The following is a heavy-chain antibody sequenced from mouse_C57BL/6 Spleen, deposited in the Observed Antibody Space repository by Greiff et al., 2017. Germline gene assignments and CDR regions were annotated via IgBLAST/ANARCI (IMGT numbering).Heavy chain of an antibody. V-gene: IGHV1-55*01. CDR3: ARNIRGDGDMDY. CDR2: IYPGSGST. CDR1: GYTFTSYW. D-gene: IGHD1-3*01. J-gene: IGHJ4*01. Sequence: QVQLQQSGAELVKPGASVQMSCKASGYTFTSYWITWVKQRPGQGLEWLGDIYPGSGSTNYNEKFKSKATLTVDTSSSTAYMQLSSLTSEDSAVYYCARNIRGDGDMDYGGQGTTVTVSS.